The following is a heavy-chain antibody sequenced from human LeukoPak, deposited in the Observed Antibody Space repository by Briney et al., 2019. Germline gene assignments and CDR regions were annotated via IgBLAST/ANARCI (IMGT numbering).Heavy chain of an antibody. J-gene: IGHJ6*04. D-gene: IGHD3-10*01. CDR1: GYTFTSYG. Sequence: GASVKVSCKASGYTFTSYGISWVRQAPGQGIEWMGWVSAYNGNTNYAQKLQGRVTMTTDTSTSTAYMELRSLRSDDTAVYYCARDAPLLWFGELSPSPYYYYGMDVWGKGTTVTVSS. CDR3: ARDAPLLWFGELSPSPYYYYGMDV. CDR2: VSAYNGNT. V-gene: IGHV1-18*04.